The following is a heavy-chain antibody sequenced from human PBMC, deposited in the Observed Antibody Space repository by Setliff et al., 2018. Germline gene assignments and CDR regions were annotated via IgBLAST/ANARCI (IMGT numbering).Heavy chain of an antibody. Sequence: SETLSLTCSVSGASFSSSSSYWGWIRQPPGKGLEWIGHIYHRGSTYYNPSLKSRLTISVDTSKNQFSLKLTSVTAADTAMCYCAKVEPWNTAPKAFDYWGQGTLVTVSS. CDR2: IYHRGST. CDR3: AKVEPWNTAPKAFDY. V-gene: IGHV4-39*07. D-gene: IGHD5-18*01. J-gene: IGHJ4*02. CDR1: GASFSSSSSY.